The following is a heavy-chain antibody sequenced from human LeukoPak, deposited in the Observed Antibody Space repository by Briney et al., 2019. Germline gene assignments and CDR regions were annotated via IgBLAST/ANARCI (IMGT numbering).Heavy chain of an antibody. CDR2: INPSGGST. J-gene: IGHJ6*02. Sequence: GASVKVSCKAFGYTFTSYYMHWVRQAPGQGLEWMGIINPSGGSTSYAQKFQGRVTMTRDTSTSTVYMELSSLRSEDTAVYYCARDQVVGYSSGWGFSAYYGMDVWGQGTTVTVSS. V-gene: IGHV1-46*01. CDR1: GYTFTSYY. CDR3: ARDQVVGYSSGWGFSAYYGMDV. D-gene: IGHD6-19*01.